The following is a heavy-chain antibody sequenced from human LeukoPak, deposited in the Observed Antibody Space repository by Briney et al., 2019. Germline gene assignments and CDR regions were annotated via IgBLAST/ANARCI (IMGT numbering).Heavy chain of an antibody. CDR1: GFTLSGYW. CDR2: IKQDGSEK. J-gene: IGHJ4*02. CDR3: ARHSGTYFDY. D-gene: IGHD1-26*01. Sequence: PGGSLSLSCAASGFTLSGYWMTWVRQAPGKGLEWLANIKQDGSEKYSVDSVKGRFTISRDNAKNSLYLQMNSLRAEDTAVYYCARHSGTYFDYWGQGTLVTVSS. V-gene: IGHV3-7*01.